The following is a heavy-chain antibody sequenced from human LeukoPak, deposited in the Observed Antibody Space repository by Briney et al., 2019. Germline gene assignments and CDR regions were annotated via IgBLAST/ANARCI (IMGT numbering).Heavy chain of an antibody. CDR3: AKDPRRYSRTGGYFDY. D-gene: IGHD6-13*01. J-gene: IGHJ4*02. Sequence: GGSLRLSCAASRFIFSSYWMSWVRQAPGKGLEWVAHIKHDGSGKYYVDSVKGRFSISRDNAKTSLYLQMNSLRAGDTAVYYCAKDPRRYSRTGGYFDYWGQGTLVTVSS. CDR2: IKHDGSGK. V-gene: IGHV3-7*01. CDR1: RFIFSSYW.